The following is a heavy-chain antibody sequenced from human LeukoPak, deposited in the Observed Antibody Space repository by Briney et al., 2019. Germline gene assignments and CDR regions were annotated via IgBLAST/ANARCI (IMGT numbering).Heavy chain of an antibody. CDR1: GFTFSSYA. J-gene: IGHJ6*02. CDR3: ARAEDYGMDV. Sequence: GGSLRLSCAASGFTFSSYAMNWVRQAPGKGLEWVAVISYDGSNKYYAGSVKGRFTISRDNSKNTLYLQMNSLRAEDTAVYYCARAEDYGMDVWGQGTTVTVSS. V-gene: IGHV3-30*04. CDR2: ISYDGSNK. D-gene: IGHD1-14*01.